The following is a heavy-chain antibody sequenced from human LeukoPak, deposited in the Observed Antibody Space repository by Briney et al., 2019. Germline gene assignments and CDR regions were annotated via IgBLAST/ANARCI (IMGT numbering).Heavy chain of an antibody. CDR2: INPNSGGT. V-gene: IGHV1-2*02. CDR1: GYTFTGYY. J-gene: IGHJ4*02. CDR3: SRDSYNDYYFDY. Sequence: ASVKVSCKASGYTFTGYYLHWVRQAPGQGLEWMGWINPNSGGTNYAQKFQGRVTMTRDTSISTAYMELNSLRSDDTAVYYCSRDSYNDYYFDYWGQGTLVTVSS. D-gene: IGHD1-1*01.